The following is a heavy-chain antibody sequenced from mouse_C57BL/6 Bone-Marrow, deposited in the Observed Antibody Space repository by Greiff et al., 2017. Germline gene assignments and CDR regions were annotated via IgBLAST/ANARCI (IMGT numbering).Heavy chain of an antibody. Sequence: QVQLQPPGAELVKPGASVKMSCKASGYTFTSYWITWVKQRPGQGLEWIGDIYPGSGSTNYNEKFKSKATLTVDTSSSTAYMQLSSLTSEDSAVYYCAREGYDYSWFAYWGQGTLVTVSA. V-gene: IGHV1-55*01. D-gene: IGHD2-4*01. CDR2: IYPGSGST. CDR3: AREGYDYSWFAY. CDR1: GYTFTSYW. J-gene: IGHJ3*01.